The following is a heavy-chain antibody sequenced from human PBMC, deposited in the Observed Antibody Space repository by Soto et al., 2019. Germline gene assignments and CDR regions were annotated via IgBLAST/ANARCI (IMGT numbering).Heavy chain of an antibody. V-gene: IGHV3-23*01. CDR3: VREDGVVGASSAFDS. J-gene: IGHJ4*02. Sequence: EVHLLESGGGLVQPGGSQRLSCTASGFTFRIYAMSWVRQPPGKGLEWVSSVTDTAGDTAYADSVKGRFTISRDNAQNSLFLQMSRLGPEDTAVYYCVREDGVVGASSAFDSWGQGTLVTVSS. D-gene: IGHD1-26*01. CDR1: GFTFRIYA. CDR2: VTDTAGDT.